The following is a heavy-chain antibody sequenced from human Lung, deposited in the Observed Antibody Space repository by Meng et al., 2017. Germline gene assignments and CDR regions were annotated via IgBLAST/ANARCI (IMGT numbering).Heavy chain of an antibody. Sequence: HGQLQGSRPVLVKPPQTLSLTCTVSGGSISSSNYYWSWIRQPPGKGLEWSGHIYNSGSTYYNPSLKSRITISVDTSKNQFSLKLSSVTAADTAVYYCARGQKGYFDLWGRGTLVTVSS. J-gene: IGHJ2*01. V-gene: IGHV4-30-4*01. CDR1: GGSISSSNYY. CDR3: ARGQKGYFDL. CDR2: IYNSGST.